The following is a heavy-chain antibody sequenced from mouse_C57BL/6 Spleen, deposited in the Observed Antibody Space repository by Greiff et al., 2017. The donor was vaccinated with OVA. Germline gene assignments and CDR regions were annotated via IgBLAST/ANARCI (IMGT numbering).Heavy chain of an antibody. V-gene: IGHV3-6*01. J-gene: IGHJ1*03. CDR3: ARDEWDWYFDG. CDR1: GYSITSGYY. CDR2: ISYDGSN. Sequence: DVKLQESGPGLVKPSQSLSLTCSVTGYSITSGYYWNWIRQFPGNKLEWMGYISYDGSNNYNPSLKNRISITRDTSKNQFFLKLNSVTTEDTATYYCARDEWDWYFDGWGTGTTVTVSS. D-gene: IGHD1-3*01.